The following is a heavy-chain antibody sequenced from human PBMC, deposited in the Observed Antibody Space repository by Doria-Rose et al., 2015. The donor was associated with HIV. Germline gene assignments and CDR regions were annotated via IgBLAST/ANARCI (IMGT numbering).Heavy chain of an antibody. CDR1: GVSLSSPGMG. Sequence: QVTLKESGPVLVKPTETLTLTCTVSGVSLSSPGMGVSWIRQPPGKALEWLANIFSDDERSYITSLQSRLNISRGTSKIQVVLTMTDMDPVDTATYYCARIKSSRWYHKYYFDFWGQGTLVIVSA. J-gene: IGHJ4*02. D-gene: IGHD6-13*01. CDR2: IFSDDER. V-gene: IGHV2-26*01. CDR3: ARIKSSRWYHKYYFDF.